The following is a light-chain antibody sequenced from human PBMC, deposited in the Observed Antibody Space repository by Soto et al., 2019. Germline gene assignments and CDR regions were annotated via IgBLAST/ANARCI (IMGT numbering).Light chain of an antibody. CDR2: WAS. CDR3: QHDYSTRT. CDR1: QSVLYSSNNKNY. V-gene: IGKV4-1*01. J-gene: IGKJ1*01. Sequence: DIVMTQSPDSLAESLGERTTINCKSSQSVLYSSNNKNYLAWYQQKPGQPPKLLIYWASTRESGVPDRFSGSGSGTDFTHTISSRQAEDVAVYYCQHDYSTRTFGQGTKVEIK.